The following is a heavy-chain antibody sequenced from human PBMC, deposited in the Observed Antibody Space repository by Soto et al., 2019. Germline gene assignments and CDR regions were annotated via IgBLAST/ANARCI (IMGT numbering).Heavy chain of an antibody. V-gene: IGHV3-72*01. CDR3: ARDPAKWLLFPLGAGYYGMDV. CDR2: SRDKAQGYST. CDR1: GFTLSDHY. J-gene: IGHJ6*02. D-gene: IGHD3-3*01. Sequence: PGGSLRLSCAGSGFTLSDHYIDWVRQAPGKGLEWVGRSRDKAQGYSTAYAASVKGRFTTSRDESKNSVYLQMNSLKTEDTAVYYCARDPAKWLLFPLGAGYYGMDVWGQGTTVTVSS.